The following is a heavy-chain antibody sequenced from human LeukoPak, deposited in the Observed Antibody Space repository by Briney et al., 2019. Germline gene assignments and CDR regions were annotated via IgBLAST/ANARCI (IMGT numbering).Heavy chain of an antibody. J-gene: IGHJ4*02. CDR1: GFIFSNYD. V-gene: IGHV3-48*03. CDR2: IRSSGETT. Sequence: PGGSLRLSCVASGFIFSNYDVNWVRQAPGKGLEWVSCIRSSGETTYHADSVKGRFTISRDNAQNSLYLQMNSLRAEDTAVYYCARRGPPDFDYWGQGTLVTVPS. CDR3: ARRGPPDFDY.